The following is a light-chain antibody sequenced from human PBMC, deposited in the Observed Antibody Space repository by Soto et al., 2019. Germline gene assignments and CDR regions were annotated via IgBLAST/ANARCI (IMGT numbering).Light chain of an antibody. CDR1: QSISSW. Sequence: DIQTTEGPSTLYASVGDTVTITCRASQSISSWLAWYQQKPGKAPKVLIYDASSLESGVPSRFSGSRSGTEFTLTISSLQPDDFATYDCQQYTNYFRTFGQGTKVDI. J-gene: IGKJ1*01. V-gene: IGKV1-5*01. CDR2: DAS. CDR3: QQYTNYFRT.